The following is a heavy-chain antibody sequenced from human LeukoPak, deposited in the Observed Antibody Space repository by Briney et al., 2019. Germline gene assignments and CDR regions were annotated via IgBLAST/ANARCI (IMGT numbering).Heavy chain of an antibody. D-gene: IGHD3-10*01. CDR3: ARDRGSYFDY. CDR1: GFTFSSYS. V-gene: IGHV3-48*01. J-gene: IGHJ4*02. CDR2: ISSSSSTI. Sequence: GGSLRLSCAASGFTFSSYSMNWVRQARGKGREWVSYISSSSSTIYYADSVKGRFTISRHNAKNSLYLKMNSLRAEDTAVYYCARDRGSYFDYWGQGTLVTVSS.